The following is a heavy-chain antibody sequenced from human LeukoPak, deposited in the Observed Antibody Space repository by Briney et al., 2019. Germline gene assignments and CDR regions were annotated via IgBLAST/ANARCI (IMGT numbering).Heavy chain of an antibody. D-gene: IGHD1-26*01. CDR3: SRDGGRYRNDAFDF. J-gene: IGHJ3*01. V-gene: IGHV4-59*12. CDR1: GGPIRKYF. CDR2: NNYRWGT. Sequence: SEPLSLPCTLSGGPIRKYFRSWIPEPPEEGREGLGYNNYRWGTNFNTLRKSRVTISVDNSKNQFYLKLNSLTGADTAGYYCSRDGGRYRNDAFDFWGQGTVVTVSS.